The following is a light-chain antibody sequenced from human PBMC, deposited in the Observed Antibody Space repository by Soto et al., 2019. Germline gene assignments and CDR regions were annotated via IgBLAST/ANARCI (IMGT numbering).Light chain of an antibody. V-gene: IGKV1-39*01. CDR2: AAS. CDR1: QSISSD. J-gene: IGKJ1*01. CDR3: QQSYNTPRT. Sequence: DIQMTQSPSSLSASVGDRVTITCRASQSISSDLNWYQQKAGKAPKLLIYAASNLQSGVPSRFSGGGSGTDFTLTISSLQPEDFASYYCQQSYNTPRTFGQGTKVEIK.